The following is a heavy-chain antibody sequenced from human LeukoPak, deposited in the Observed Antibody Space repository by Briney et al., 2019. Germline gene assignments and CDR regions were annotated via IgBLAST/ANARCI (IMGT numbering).Heavy chain of an antibody. J-gene: IGHJ3*02. CDR1: GFTFSSYA. V-gene: IGHV3-30-3*01. Sequence: GGSLRLSCAASGFTFSSYAMHWVRQAPGKGLEWVAVISYGVSNKYYADSVKGRFTISRDNSKNTLYLQMNSLRAEDTAVYYCARETYYDILTGYIGAFDIWGQGTMVTVSS. D-gene: IGHD3-9*01. CDR2: ISYGVSNK. CDR3: ARETYYDILTGYIGAFDI.